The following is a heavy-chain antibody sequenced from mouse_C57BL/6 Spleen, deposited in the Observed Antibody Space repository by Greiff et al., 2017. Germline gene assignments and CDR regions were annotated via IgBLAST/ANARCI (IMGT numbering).Heavy chain of an antibody. CDR3: ARGGNYGPWFAY. J-gene: IGHJ3*01. Sequence: QVQLKQSGPELVKPGASVKISCKASGYSFTSYYIHWVKQRPGQGLEWIGWIYPGSGNTKYNEKFKGKATLTADTSSSTAYMQLSSLTSEDSAVYYCARGGNYGPWFAYWGQGTLVTVSA. CDR1: GYSFTSYY. CDR2: IYPGSGNT. V-gene: IGHV1-66*01. D-gene: IGHD2-1*01.